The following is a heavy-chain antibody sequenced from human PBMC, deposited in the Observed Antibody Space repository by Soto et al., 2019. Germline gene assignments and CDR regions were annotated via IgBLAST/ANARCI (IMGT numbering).Heavy chain of an antibody. V-gene: IGHV1-3*01. CDR1: GYTFTSYA. CDR3: AKIPYDSKSSASDRWYFDY. D-gene: IGHD3-22*01. J-gene: IGHJ4*02. CDR2: INAGNGNT. Sequence: GASVKVSCKASGYTFTSYAMHWVRQAPGQRLEWMGWINAGNGNTKYSQKFQGRVTITRDTSASTGYMELSSLRAEDTAVYYCAKIPYDSKSSASDRWYFDYWGQGTQVTVSS.